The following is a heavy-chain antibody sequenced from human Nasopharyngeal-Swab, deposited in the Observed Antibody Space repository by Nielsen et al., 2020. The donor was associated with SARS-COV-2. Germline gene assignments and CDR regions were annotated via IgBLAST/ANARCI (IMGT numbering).Heavy chain of an antibody. Sequence: GESLKISCAASGFTFSNAWMSWVRQAPGKGLEWVGRIKSKTDGGTTDYAAPVKGRFTISRDDSTNTLYPQMNSLKTEDTAVYYCTTDDVMITFGGVIVMNYWSQGTLVTVSS. J-gene: IGHJ4*02. V-gene: IGHV3-15*01. CDR3: TTDDVMITFGGVIVMNY. CDR2: IKSKTDGGTT. D-gene: IGHD3-16*02. CDR1: GFTFSNAW.